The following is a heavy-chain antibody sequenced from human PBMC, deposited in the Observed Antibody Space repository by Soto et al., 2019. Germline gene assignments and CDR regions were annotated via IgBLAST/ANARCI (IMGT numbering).Heavy chain of an antibody. D-gene: IGHD5-12*01. V-gene: IGHV4-39*01. J-gene: IGHJ4*02. CDR2: IYYSGST. CDR1: GGSISSSSYY. CDR3: ASALGATNGVFDY. Sequence: SETLSLTCTVSGGSISSSSYYWGWIRQPPGKGLEWIGSIYYSGSTYYNPSLKSRVTISIDTSKNQFSLKLSSVTAADTAVYYCASALGATNGVFDYWGQGTLVTVSS.